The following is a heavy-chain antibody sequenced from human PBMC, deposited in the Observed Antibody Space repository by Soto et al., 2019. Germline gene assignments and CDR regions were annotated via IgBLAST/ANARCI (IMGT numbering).Heavy chain of an antibody. J-gene: IGHJ5*02. CDR3: ARGAGWFPWFDH. V-gene: IGHV4-30-4*01. CDR2: IYYSGST. Sequence: QVQLQESGPGLVKPSQTLSLTCTVSGCSISSGDYYWSWLRQPPGKGMEWIGYIYYSGSTYYNPSLRSRVTISVDTSKNQFSLQLSAVTAADTAVYYCARGAGWFPWFDHWGQGTLVTVSS. CDR1: GCSISSGDYY. D-gene: IGHD2-15*01.